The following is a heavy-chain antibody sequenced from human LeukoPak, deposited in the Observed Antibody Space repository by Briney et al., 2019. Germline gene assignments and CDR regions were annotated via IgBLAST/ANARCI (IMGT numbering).Heavy chain of an antibody. Sequence: GGSLRLSCAASGFTFSSYWMHWVRQAPGKWLVWVSRINSDGSSTSYADSVKGRFTISRDNAKNTLYLQMNSLRVEDTAVYYCAKGAYVGGSSGYYPIWGQGTMVTVSS. D-gene: IGHD3-22*01. CDR2: INSDGSST. V-gene: IGHV3-74*01. CDR3: AKGAYVGGSSGYYPI. J-gene: IGHJ3*01. CDR1: GFTFSSYW.